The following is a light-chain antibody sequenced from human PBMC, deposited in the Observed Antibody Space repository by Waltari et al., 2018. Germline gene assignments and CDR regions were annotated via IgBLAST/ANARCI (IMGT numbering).Light chain of an antibody. V-gene: IGKV2-28*01. J-gene: IGKJ1*01. CDR3: MQALQTPWT. CDR1: QSLVDRNGYNL. Sequence: DIVMTQSPLFLPVTPGEPASISCRSSQSLVDRNGYNLLDWYLQKPGQSPQILIYFGSDRASGVPDRFSGSGSGRDFTLKISRVEAEDVGVYYCMQALQTPWTFGQGTKLEIK. CDR2: FGS.